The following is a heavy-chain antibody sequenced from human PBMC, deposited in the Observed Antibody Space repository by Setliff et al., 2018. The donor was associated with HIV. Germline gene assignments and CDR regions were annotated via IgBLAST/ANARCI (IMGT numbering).Heavy chain of an antibody. CDR3: AREAPRYASGAFDM. CDR2: INSYSGKT. D-gene: IGHD3-10*01. J-gene: IGHJ3*02. CDR1: GYTFSNFG. Sequence: VASVKVSCKSSGYTFSNFGVSWVRQAPGQGLEWLGYINSYSGKTHFSPRLQGRLTMTTDTSTDTVYLELRSLASDDTAIYYCAREAPRYASGAFDMWGLGTMVTVSS. V-gene: IGHV1-18*01.